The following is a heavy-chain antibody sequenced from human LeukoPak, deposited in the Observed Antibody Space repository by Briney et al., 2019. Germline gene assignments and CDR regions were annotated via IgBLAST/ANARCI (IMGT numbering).Heavy chain of an antibody. CDR1: GGSISSYY. D-gene: IGHD3-9*01. CDR3: ATYKAGYFAWYKKYYFDY. V-gene: IGHV4-59*01. CDR2: IYYSGST. Sequence: SETLSLTCTVSGGSISSYYWSWIRQPPGKGLEWIGYIYYSGSTNYNPSLKSRVTISVDTSKNQFSLKLSSVTAADTAVYYCATYKAGYFAWYKKYYFDYWGQGTLVTVSS. J-gene: IGHJ4*02.